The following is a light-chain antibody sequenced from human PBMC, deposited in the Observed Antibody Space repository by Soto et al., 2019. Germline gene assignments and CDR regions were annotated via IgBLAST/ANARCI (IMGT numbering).Light chain of an antibody. CDR1: SSDVGKYNL. J-gene: IGLJ1*01. V-gene: IGLV2-23*01. Sequence: QSALTQPASVSGSPGQSITISCTGTSSDVGKYNLVSWCQHHPGKAPKLMIYEGTKRPSGVSHRFSGSKSGYTASLTISGLQAEDEADYFCCSYAGDNTYVFGTGTKVTVL. CDR3: CSYAGDNTYV. CDR2: EGT.